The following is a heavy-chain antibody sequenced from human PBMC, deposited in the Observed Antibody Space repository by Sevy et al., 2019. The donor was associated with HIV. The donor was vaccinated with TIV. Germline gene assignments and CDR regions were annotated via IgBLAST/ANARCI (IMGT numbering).Heavy chain of an antibody. V-gene: IGHV3-23*01. J-gene: IGHJ6*02. D-gene: IGHD2-15*01. CDR3: AKGYCSGGGCPTDYYYYGMDV. CDR2: ISGSGRST. Sequence: GGSLRLSCAASGFTFSTYAMNWVRQAPGKGLEWVSSISGSGRSTYYADSVEGRFTISRHNSKNTLYLQMNSLRADDKTVYYCAKGYCSGGGCPTDYYYYGMDVWGQGTTVTVSS. CDR1: GFTFSTYA.